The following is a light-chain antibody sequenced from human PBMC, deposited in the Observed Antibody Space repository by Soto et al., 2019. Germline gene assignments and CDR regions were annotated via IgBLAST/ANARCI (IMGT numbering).Light chain of an antibody. CDR1: QSGSNNY. CDR2: GAS. CDR3: QQYNDYSWT. J-gene: IGKJ1*01. V-gene: IGKV3D-7*01. Sequence: DIVMTQSPDSLSLSPGERATLSCMSSQSGSNNYLAWYQQKPGQAPRLLIYGASNRATGIPDRFSGSGSGTDFTLTISSLQPDDVAIYYCQQYNDYSWTFGQGTKVDI.